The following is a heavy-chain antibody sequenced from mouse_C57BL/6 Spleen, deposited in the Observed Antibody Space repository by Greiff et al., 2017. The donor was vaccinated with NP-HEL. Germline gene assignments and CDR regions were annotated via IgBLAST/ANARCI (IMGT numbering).Heavy chain of an antibody. CDR1: GYTFTSYW. CDR3: VGNVLVLNWYFDV. CDR2: IYPGSGST. D-gene: IGHD2-1*01. J-gene: IGHJ1*03. Sequence: VQLQQSGAELVKPGASVKMSCKASGYTFTSYWITWVKQRPGQGLEWIGDIYPGSGSTNYNEKFKSKATLTVDTSSSTAYMQLSSLTSEDSAVYYCVGNVLVLNWYFDVWGTGTTVTVSS. V-gene: IGHV1-55*01.